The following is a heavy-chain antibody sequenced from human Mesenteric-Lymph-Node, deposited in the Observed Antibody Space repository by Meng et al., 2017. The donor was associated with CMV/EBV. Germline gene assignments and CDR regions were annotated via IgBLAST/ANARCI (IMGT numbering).Heavy chain of an antibody. Sequence: GGSLRLSCAASGFTFSSYSMNWVRQAPGKGLEWVSSISSSSSYIYYADSVKGRFTISRDNAKNSLYLQMNSLRAEDTAVYYCARGGGSSSWHYYGMDVWGQGTTVTVSS. J-gene: IGHJ6*02. CDR2: ISSSSSYI. V-gene: IGHV3-21*01. CDR1: GFTFSSYS. CDR3: ARGGGSSSWHYYGMDV. D-gene: IGHD6-13*01.